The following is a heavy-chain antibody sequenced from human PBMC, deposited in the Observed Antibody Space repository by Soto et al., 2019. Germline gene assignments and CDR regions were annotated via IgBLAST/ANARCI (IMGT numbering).Heavy chain of an antibody. Sequence: GGSLRLSCAASGFTFSSYGMHWVRQAPGKGLEWVAVISYDGSNKYYADSVKGRFTICRDNSKNTLYLQMNSLGAENTAVYYCAKDGRIAVAGTCYFDYWGQGTLVTVSS. J-gene: IGHJ4*02. CDR2: ISYDGSNK. CDR1: GFTFSSYG. D-gene: IGHD6-19*01. V-gene: IGHV3-30*18. CDR3: AKDGRIAVAGTCYFDY.